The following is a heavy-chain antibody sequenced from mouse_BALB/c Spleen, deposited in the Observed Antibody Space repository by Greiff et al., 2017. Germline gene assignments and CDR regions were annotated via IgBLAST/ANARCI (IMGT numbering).Heavy chain of an antibody. CDR1: GFTFSDYG. J-gene: IGHJ4*01. V-gene: IGHV5-15*02. D-gene: IGHD2-3*01. CDR2: ISNLAYSI. Sequence: EVKLVESGGGLVQPGGSRKLSCAASGFTFSDYGMAWVRQAPGKGPEWVAFISNLAYSIYYEDTVTGRFTISRENAKNTLYLEMSSLRSEDTAMYYCARGLLRSYAMDYWGQGTSVTVSS. CDR3: ARGLLRSYAMDY.